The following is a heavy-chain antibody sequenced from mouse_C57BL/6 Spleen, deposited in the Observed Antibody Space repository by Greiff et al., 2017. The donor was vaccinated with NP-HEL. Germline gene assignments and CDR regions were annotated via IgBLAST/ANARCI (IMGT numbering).Heavy chain of an antibody. D-gene: IGHD1-1*01. CDR3: TRDYGSSYPY. Sequence: QVQLQQSGAELVRPGASVTLSCKASGYTFTDYEMHWVKQTPVHGLEWIGAIDPETGGTAYNQKFKGKAILTADKSSSTAYMELRSLTSEDSAVYYCTRDYGSSYPYWGQGTTLTVSS. V-gene: IGHV1-15*01. CDR1: GYTFTDYE. CDR2: IDPETGGT. J-gene: IGHJ2*01.